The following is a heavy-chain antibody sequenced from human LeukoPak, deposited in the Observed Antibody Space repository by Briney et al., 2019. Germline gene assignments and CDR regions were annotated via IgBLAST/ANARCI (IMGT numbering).Heavy chain of an antibody. V-gene: IGHV1-2*02. CDR3: ARDWYYDFWSGPNNYYYYGMDV. D-gene: IGHD3-3*01. CDR2: INPNSGGT. J-gene: IGHJ6*02. Sequence: ASVKVSCKASGYTFTGYYMHWVRQAPGQGLEWMGWINPNSGGTNYAQKFQGRVTMTRDTSISTAYMELSRLSSDDTAVYYCARDWYYDFWSGPNNYYYYGMDVWGQGTTVTVSS. CDR1: GYTFTGYY.